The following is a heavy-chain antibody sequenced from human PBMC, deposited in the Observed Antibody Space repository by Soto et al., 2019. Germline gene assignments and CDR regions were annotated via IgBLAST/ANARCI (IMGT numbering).Heavy chain of an antibody. Sequence: QVQLVQSGAEVKKAGASVKISCQASGYQFTSHAIYWVRQAPGQRPEWMGWINPANGNTKYSPKFQGRVTITRDTSASTAYMELRTLTSEDTGLYSCAREGKPLFRELVGWFDPWGQGTLLTVSS. V-gene: IGHV1-3*01. D-gene: IGHD1-7*01. CDR2: INPANGNT. CDR3: AREGKPLFRELVGWFDP. CDR1: GYQFTSHA. J-gene: IGHJ5*02.